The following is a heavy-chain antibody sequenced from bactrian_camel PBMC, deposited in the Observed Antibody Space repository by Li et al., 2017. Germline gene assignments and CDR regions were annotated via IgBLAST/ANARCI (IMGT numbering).Heavy chain of an antibody. CDR1: GDTIGRYC. V-gene: IGHV3S1*01. J-gene: IGHJ4*01. CDR2: IYTGDGTT. Sequence: VQLVESGGGSVQVGGSLRLSCVASGDTIGRYCMGWFRQAPGKEREGVATIYTGDGTTSYADSVKDRFTISQNNAKSTVYLQMDSLKPEDTAMYYCAAGWGPSDSWCYSPRWGQGTQVTVS. CDR3: AAGWGPSDSWCYSPR. D-gene: IGHD3*01.